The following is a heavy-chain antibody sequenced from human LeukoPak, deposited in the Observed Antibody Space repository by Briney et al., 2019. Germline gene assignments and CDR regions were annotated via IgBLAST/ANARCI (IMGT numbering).Heavy chain of an antibody. CDR2: IYYSGTT. CDR3: ARRGIAAAGYDY. CDR1: GGSVSSYY. J-gene: IGHJ4*02. V-gene: IGHV4-59*08. D-gene: IGHD6-13*01. Sequence: SETLSLTCTVSGGSVSSYYWSWIRQPPGKGLEWIGYIYYSGTTNYNPSLKSRVTILVDTSKNQFSLNLSSVTAADTAVYYCARRGIAAAGYDYWGQGTLVTVSS.